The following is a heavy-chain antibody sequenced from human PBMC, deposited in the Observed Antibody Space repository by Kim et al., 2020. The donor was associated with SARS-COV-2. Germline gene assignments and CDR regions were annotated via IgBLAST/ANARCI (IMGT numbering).Heavy chain of an antibody. Sequence: GGSLRLSCAASGFTFSSYAMSWVRQAPGKGLEWVSAISGSGGSTYYADSVKGRFTISRDNSKNTLYLQMNSLRAEDTAVYYCAKDGYCSSTSCYSPTVFYYYYMDVWGKGTTVTVSS. CDR2: ISGSGGST. CDR1: GFTFSSYA. J-gene: IGHJ6*03. CDR3: AKDGYCSSTSCYSPTVFYYYYMDV. V-gene: IGHV3-23*01. D-gene: IGHD2-2*01.